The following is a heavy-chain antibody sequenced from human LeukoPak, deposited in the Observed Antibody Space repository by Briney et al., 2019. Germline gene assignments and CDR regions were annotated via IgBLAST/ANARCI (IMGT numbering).Heavy chain of an antibody. CDR3: ARALGWASSGPIDY. Sequence: GGSLRLSCKASGFTFNNYALHRVRQAPGKGLEYVSAISTDGGSTYYGNSVGGRFTISRDNSKNTLYLQMGSLRVEDMAVYYCARALGWASSGPIDYWGQGTLVSVSS. CDR1: GFTFNNYA. CDR2: ISTDGGST. J-gene: IGHJ4*02. V-gene: IGHV3-64*01. D-gene: IGHD3-22*01.